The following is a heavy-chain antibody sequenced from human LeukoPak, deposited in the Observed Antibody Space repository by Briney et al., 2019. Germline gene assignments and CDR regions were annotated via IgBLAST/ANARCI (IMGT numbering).Heavy chain of an antibody. Sequence: SETLSLACTVSGDSISNSHWNWIRQPPGKGLEWIGYISYSGRTSYSPSLKSRVTISLDTSKSQFSLKLTSVTAADTAVYFCARGGALGGYYSSPIHTEIAYWGQGTLVTVSS. D-gene: IGHD3-10*01. CDR2: ISYSGRT. CDR1: GDSISNSH. CDR3: ARGGALGGYYSSPIHTEIAY. V-gene: IGHV4-59*01. J-gene: IGHJ4*02.